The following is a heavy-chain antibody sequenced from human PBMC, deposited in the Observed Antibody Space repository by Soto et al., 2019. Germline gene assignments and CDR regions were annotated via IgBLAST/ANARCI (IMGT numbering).Heavy chain of an antibody. CDR3: GSVFEY. CDR2: IDSEGIYT. CDR1: GFTFTNYW. V-gene: IGHV3-74*01. J-gene: IGHJ4*02. Sequence: DVQLVESGGGLVQPGGSLSLSCTASGFTFTNYWMHWVRQAPEKGLVWVSRIDSEGIYTSYADSVKGRFTISRDNAKNTLYLQMNDLRAEDTAVYYCGSVFEYWGQGSLVTVSS.